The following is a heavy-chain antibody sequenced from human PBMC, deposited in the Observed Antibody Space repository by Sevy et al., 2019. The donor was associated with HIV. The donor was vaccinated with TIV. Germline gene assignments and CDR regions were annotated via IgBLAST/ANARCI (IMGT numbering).Heavy chain of an antibody. CDR3: ARPDYYDSSGPGGY. CDR1: GFTFSSYG. CDR2: IWYDGSNK. J-gene: IGHJ4*02. Sequence: GGSLRLSCAASGFTFSSYGMHWVRQAPGKGLEWVAVIWYDGSNKYYADSVKGRFTISRDNSKSTLYLQMNSLRAEDTAVYYCARPDYYDSSGPGGYWGQGTLVTVSS. D-gene: IGHD3-22*01. V-gene: IGHV3-33*01.